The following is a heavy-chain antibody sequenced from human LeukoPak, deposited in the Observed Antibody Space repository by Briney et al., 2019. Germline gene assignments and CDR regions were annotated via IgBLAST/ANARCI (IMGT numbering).Heavy chain of an antibody. CDR3: AKGFGSGNRLFDY. V-gene: IGHV3-30*18. CDR2: ISYDGSKK. CDR1: GFTLSNYG. D-gene: IGHD3-10*01. J-gene: IGHJ4*02. Sequence: GGSLRLSRAASGFTLSNYGMHWVRQAPGKGLEWVALISYDGSKKYFADSVKGRFTISRDNSKNTLYLQMNSLRAEDTAVYYCAKGFGSGNRLFDYWGQGTLVVASS.